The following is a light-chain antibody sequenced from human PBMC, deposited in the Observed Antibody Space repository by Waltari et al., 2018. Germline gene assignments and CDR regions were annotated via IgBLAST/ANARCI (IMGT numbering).Light chain of an antibody. CDR3: CSFAGRSTWV. Sequence: QSALTQPASVSGSPGQSIAVSCTGTSSDVGTYNLVSWYPQRPGKAPKLIIFKAYKRPSGIATRFSGSKSGNTASLTISGLQAEDEADYYCCSFAGRSTWVFGTGTKVIVL. J-gene: IGLJ1*01. V-gene: IGLV2-23*01. CDR1: SSDVGTYNL. CDR2: KAY.